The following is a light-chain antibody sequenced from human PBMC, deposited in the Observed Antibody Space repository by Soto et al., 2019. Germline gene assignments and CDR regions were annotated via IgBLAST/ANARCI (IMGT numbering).Light chain of an antibody. CDR2: DAS. CDR1: QTVRNNY. Sequence: EIVMTQSPATLSVSPGERATLSCRASQTVRNNYLAWYQQKPGQAPRLLIYDASSRATGIPDRFSGGGSGTDFTLTISSLEPEDFAVYYCQQRSNWPPEGTFGQGTKVDIK. CDR3: QQRSNWPPEGT. J-gene: IGKJ1*01. V-gene: IGKV3D-20*02.